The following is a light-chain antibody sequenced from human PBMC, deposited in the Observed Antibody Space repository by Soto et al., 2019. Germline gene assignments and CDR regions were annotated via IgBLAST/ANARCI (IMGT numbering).Light chain of an antibody. CDR3: QEYGSSPRA. CDR2: GAS. CDR1: QSVSSSY. Sequence: EIVLTQSPGTLSLSPGERATLSCRASQSVSSSYLAWYQQKPGQAPRLLIYGASSRATGIPDRFSGSGSGRDFTVTISRLETEDFAVYYCQEYGSSPRAFGQGTRLEIK. V-gene: IGKV3-20*01. J-gene: IGKJ5*01.